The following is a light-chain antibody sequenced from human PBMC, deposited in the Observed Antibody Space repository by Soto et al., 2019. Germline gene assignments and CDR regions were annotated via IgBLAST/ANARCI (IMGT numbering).Light chain of an antibody. CDR3: QQYNDYQYI. CDR1: QSISTW. V-gene: IGKV1-5*03. J-gene: IGKJ2*01. Sequence: DIQMTQSPSTLSASVGDRFTITFRASQSISTWLAWYQQKPGKAPKLLIYKAINLQSGVPSRFSGSGSGTEFSLTISSLQPDDFATYYCQQYNDYQYIFGQGTKVDIK. CDR2: KAI.